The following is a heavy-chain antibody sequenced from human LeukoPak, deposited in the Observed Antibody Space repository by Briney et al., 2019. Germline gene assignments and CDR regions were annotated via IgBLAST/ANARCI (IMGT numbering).Heavy chain of an antibody. CDR1: GYSFTSYW. CDR2: IYPGDSDT. Sequence: KPGESLQISCQGSGYSFTSYWIGWVRQLPGKGREWMGIIYPGDSDTRYSPSFQGQVTISADKSISTAYLQWSSLKASDTAMYYCARTALRYFDWLFPNDAFDIWGQGTMVTVSS. V-gene: IGHV5-51*03. J-gene: IGHJ3*02. D-gene: IGHD3-9*01. CDR3: ARTALRYFDWLFPNDAFDI.